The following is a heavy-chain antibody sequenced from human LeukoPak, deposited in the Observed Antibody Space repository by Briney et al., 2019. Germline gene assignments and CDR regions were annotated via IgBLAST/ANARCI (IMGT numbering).Heavy chain of an antibody. J-gene: IGHJ5*02. V-gene: IGHV4-59*08. Sequence: SETLSLTCTVSGGSISSYCWSWIWQPPGKGLEWVGYIYYSESANYNPSLKSQVTISVDTSKNQSSLKLSSGTAADTAVYYCARAGIAAAGKGFDPWGQGTLVTVPS. CDR2: IYYSESA. CDR3: ARAGIAAAGKGFDP. CDR1: GGSISSYC. D-gene: IGHD6-13*01.